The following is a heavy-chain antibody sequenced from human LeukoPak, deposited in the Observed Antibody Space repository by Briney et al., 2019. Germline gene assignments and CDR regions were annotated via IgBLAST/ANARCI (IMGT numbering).Heavy chain of an antibody. CDR2: ISYDGSNK. Sequence: PGKSLRLSCAASGFTFSSYAMHCVRQAPRKGMEWVGVISYDGSNKYYADPVKGRFTISRDNSKNALYLQMNSLRAEDTAVYYCGRDRYYYDSSGYYSDAFDIWGQGTMVTVSS. D-gene: IGHD3-22*01. V-gene: IGHV3-30-3*01. CDR3: GRDRYYYDSSGYYSDAFDI. CDR1: GFTFSSYA. J-gene: IGHJ3*02.